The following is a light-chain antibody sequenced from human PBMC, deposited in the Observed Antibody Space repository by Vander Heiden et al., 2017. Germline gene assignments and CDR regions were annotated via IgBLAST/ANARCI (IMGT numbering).Light chain of an antibody. J-gene: IGKJ5*01. CDR1: QSVSSN. CDR2: GAS. Sequence: EIVMTQSPATLSVSPGERATLSCRASQSVSSNLAWYQQKPGQAPRLLIYGASTRANLIKARFTGSGDGTAVTLTISSLQSVDFDVYYSQQWNNSHPHDTFGQGTLLEIK. V-gene: IGKV3-15*01. CDR3: QQWNNSHPHDT.